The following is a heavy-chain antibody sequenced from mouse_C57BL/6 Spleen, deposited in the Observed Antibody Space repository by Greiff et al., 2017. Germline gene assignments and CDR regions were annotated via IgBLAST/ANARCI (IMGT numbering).Heavy chain of an antibody. CDR3: ARSYIASVRVVDY. CDR2: IHPNSGST. Sequence: VQLQQPGAELVKPGASVKLSCKASGYTFTSYWMHWVKQRPGQGLEWIGMIHPNSGSTNYNEKFKSKATLTVDKSSSTAYMQLSSLTSEDSAVYYCARSYIASVRVVDYWGQGTSVTVSS. V-gene: IGHV1-64*01. D-gene: IGHD1-1*01. CDR1: GYTFTSYW. J-gene: IGHJ4*01.